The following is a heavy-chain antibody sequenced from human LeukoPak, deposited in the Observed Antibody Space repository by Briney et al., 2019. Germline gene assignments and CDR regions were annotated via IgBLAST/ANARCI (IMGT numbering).Heavy chain of an antibody. CDR1: GGSISGSSYY. J-gene: IGHJ5*02. D-gene: IGHD3-3*01. CDR3: XRVXYYDFWSGYYPYNWFDP. V-gene: IGHV4-39*07. CDR2: IYYSGST. Sequence: SETLSLTCTVSGGSISGSSYYWGWIRQPPGKGLEWIGSIYYSGSTNYNPSLKSRVTISVDTSKNQFSLKLSSGTAADTAVYXCXRVXYYDFWSGYYPYNWFDPWGQGTLVTVSS.